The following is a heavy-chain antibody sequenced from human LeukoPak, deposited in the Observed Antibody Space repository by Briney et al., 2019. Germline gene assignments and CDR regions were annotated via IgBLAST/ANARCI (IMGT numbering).Heavy chain of an antibody. D-gene: IGHD3-22*01. CDR2: IYYSGST. CDR3: AREKHAHYYDSSGYYHYYYYGMDV. Sequence: SETLSLTCTVSGGSISSGGYYWSWIRQHPGKGLEWIGYIYYSGSTYYNPSLKSRVTISVDTSKNQFSLKLSSVTAADTAVYYCAREKHAHYYDSSGYYHYYYYGMDVWGQGTTVTVSS. J-gene: IGHJ6*02. V-gene: IGHV4-31*03. CDR1: GGSISSGGYY.